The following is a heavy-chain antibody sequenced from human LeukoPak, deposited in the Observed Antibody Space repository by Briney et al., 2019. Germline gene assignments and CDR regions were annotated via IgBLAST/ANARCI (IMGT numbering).Heavy chain of an antibody. V-gene: IGHV4-34*01. CDR1: GGSFSGYY. CDR3: ASSHVDTAMVHNFDY. D-gene: IGHD5-18*01. J-gene: IGHJ4*02. Sequence: SSETLSLTCAVYGGSFSGYYWSWIRQPPGKGLEWIGEINHSGSTNYNPSLKSRVTISVDTSKNQFSLKLSSVTAADTAVYYCASSHVDTAMVHNFDYWGQGTLVTVSS. CDR2: INHSGST.